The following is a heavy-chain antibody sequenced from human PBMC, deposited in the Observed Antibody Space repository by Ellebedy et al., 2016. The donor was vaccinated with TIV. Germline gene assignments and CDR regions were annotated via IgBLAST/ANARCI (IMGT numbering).Heavy chain of an antibody. D-gene: IGHD1-1*01. J-gene: IGHJ4*02. Sequence: GESLKISCVVSGFPFSDYYMSWIRQAPGKGLEWVSFITSGGTRYYAAYVKGRFTISRDNAKNSLYLHVTNLKADETAVYYGARLDWSDVDLRHYYFDDWGQGTQVTVSS. CDR2: ITSGGTR. CDR1: GFPFSDYY. CDR3: ARLDWSDVDLRHYYFDD. V-gene: IGHV3-11*01.